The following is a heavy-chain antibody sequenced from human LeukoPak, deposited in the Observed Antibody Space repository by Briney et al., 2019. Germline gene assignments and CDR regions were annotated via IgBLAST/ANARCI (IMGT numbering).Heavy chain of an antibody. CDR3: ARGQGYCSSTSCYNGY. D-gene: IGHD2-2*02. V-gene: IGHV3-23*01. CDR2: INGSGGRI. Sequence: GGSLRLSCAASGFTFSSSAMSWVRQAPGKGLEWVSGINGSGGRIYYADSVKGRFTISRDNSKNTLYLQMNSPRAEDTAVYYCARGQGYCSSTSCYNGYWGQGTLVTVSS. J-gene: IGHJ4*02. CDR1: GFTFSSSA.